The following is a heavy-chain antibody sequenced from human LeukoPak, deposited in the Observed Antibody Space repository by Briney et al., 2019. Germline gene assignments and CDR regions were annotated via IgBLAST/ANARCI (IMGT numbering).Heavy chain of an antibody. D-gene: IGHD3-10*01. V-gene: IGHV1-2*02. J-gene: IGHJ4*02. Sequence: ASVKVSCKASGYTFTDYYMHWVRQASGQGLEWMGWINPKSGGTNYAQKFQGRVTMTRDTSISTAYMELNRLRSDDTAVYCCARSRITLIRGVIDYWGQGTLVTVSS. CDR2: INPKSGGT. CDR3: ARSRITLIRGVIDY. CDR1: GYTFTDYY.